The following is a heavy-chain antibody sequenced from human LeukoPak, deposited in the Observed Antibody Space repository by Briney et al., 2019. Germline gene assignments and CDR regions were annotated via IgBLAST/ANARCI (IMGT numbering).Heavy chain of an antibody. CDR3: ARYIPARNGYFEY. J-gene: IGHJ4*02. D-gene: IGHD2-21*01. Sequence: GGSLRLSCAASGFTFSNYWMSWVRQAPGRGLEWVANMNQDGSEKYYVDPVKGRSSISRDNAKNSLYLQMNSLRDEDTAVYYCARYIPARNGYFEYWGQGTLVTVSS. V-gene: IGHV3-7*05. CDR2: MNQDGSEK. CDR1: GFTFSNYW.